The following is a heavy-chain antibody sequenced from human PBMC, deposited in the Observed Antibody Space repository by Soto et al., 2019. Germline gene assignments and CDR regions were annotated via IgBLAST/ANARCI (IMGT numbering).Heavy chain of an antibody. D-gene: IGHD2-8*01. CDR3: ARDGGVLMVYAALDY. CDR1: GYTFNNYG. Sequence: QVHLVQSGVEVKKPGAAVKVSCQASGYTFNNYGISWVRQAPGQGLEWVGWISAYNGDTNYAQEFQGRVTMTTDTSTNTASLDLRSLRSDDTAVYYCARDGGVLMVYAALDYWGQGTLVTVSS. CDR2: ISAYNGDT. J-gene: IGHJ4*02. V-gene: IGHV1-18*01.